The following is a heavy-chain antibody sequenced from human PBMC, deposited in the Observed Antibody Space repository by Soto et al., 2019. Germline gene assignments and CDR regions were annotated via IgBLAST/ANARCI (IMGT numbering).Heavy chain of an antibody. V-gene: IGHV3-30*18. CDR1: GFTFSSYG. J-gene: IGHJ6*02. Sequence: QVQLVESGGGVVQPGRSLRLSCAASGFTFSSYGMHWVRQAPGKGLEWVAVISYDGNNKYYADSVKGRFTISRDNSKNTLYLQMNSLRAEDTAVYYCAKDEVLVVAVARDYYSMDVWGQGTTVTVSS. CDR3: AKDEVLVVAVARDYYSMDV. D-gene: IGHD2-15*01. CDR2: ISYDGNNK.